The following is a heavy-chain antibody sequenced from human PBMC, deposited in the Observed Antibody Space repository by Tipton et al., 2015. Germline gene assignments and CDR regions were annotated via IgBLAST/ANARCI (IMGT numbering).Heavy chain of an antibody. Sequence: TLSLTCTVSSDSISKYYWSWIRQPPGKELEWIGYIHYSGSTKYSPSLKSRVTISVDSSKTQLSLKLRSMTAADTAVYYCARFRFDYFDYWGHGTLVTVSS. CDR2: IHYSGST. J-gene: IGHJ4*01. CDR1: SDSISKYY. V-gene: IGHV4-59*01. CDR3: ARFRFDYFDY. D-gene: IGHD3-3*01.